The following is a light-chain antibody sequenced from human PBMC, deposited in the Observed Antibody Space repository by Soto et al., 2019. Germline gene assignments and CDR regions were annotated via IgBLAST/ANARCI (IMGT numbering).Light chain of an antibody. Sequence: EIVLTQSPGTLSLSPGERATLSCRASQSVSSNYLAWYQQKPGQAPRVLIYGASTRATGIPDRFTGSGSGTDFTLTIISLEPEDFAVYYCQQYGSSRDYTFGQGTKVDI. CDR3: QQYGSSRDYT. J-gene: IGKJ2*01. CDR2: GAS. CDR1: QSVSSNY. V-gene: IGKV3-20*01.